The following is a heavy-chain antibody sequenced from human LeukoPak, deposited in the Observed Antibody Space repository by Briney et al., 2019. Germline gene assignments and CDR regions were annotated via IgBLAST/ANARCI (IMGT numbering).Heavy chain of an antibody. CDR1: GYTFTGYY. CDR2: INPHNGGT. J-gene: IGHJ3*02. D-gene: IGHD5-12*01. Sequence: ASVKVSCKASGYTFTGYYMHWVRQAPGRGLEWMGWINPHNGGTNYAQKFQGWVTMTRDTSISTAFMELSRLRSGDTAVYYCARGGYDNLDAFDIWGQGTMVTVSS. CDR3: ARGGYDNLDAFDI. V-gene: IGHV1-2*04.